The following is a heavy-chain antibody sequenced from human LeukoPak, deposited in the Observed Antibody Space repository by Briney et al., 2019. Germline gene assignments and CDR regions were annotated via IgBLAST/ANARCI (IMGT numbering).Heavy chain of an antibody. V-gene: IGHV3-48*04. Sequence: GGSLRLSCAASGFTFRIYGLNWVRQAPGKGPEWVSYISSGSDTIYYADSAKGRFTMSRDNAKNSLFLQMNSLRAEDTAVYYCARATRNGYDYWGQGTLVAVSS. CDR3: ARATRNGYDY. D-gene: IGHD5-24*01. CDR2: ISSGSDTI. J-gene: IGHJ4*02. CDR1: GFTFRIYG.